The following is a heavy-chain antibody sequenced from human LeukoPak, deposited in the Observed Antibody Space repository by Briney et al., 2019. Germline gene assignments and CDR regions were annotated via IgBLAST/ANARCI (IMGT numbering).Heavy chain of an antibody. Sequence: SVKVSCKASGGTFSSYAISWVRQAPGQGLEWMGRIIPIFGTANYAQKFQGRVTITTDESTSTAYMELSSLRFEDTAVYHCARVRRDGYNQNYFDYWGQGTLVTVSS. CDR2: IIPIFGTA. V-gene: IGHV1-69*05. D-gene: IGHD5-24*01. CDR1: GGTFSSYA. J-gene: IGHJ4*02. CDR3: ARVRRDGYNQNYFDY.